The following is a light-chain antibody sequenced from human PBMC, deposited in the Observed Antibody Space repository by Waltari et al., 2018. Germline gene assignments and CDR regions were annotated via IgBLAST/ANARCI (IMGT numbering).Light chain of an antibody. J-gene: IGKJ1*01. Sequence: EIVLTQSPGTLSLSPGERATLYCRASQSVRSSYLAWYQQKPGKAPRVLIHGASNRATGIPDRFSGSGSGTDFTLTISRLEPEDFAVYYCQQYGSSPWTFGQGTKVEIK. CDR3: QQYGSSPWT. CDR1: QSVRSSY. V-gene: IGKV3-20*01. CDR2: GAS.